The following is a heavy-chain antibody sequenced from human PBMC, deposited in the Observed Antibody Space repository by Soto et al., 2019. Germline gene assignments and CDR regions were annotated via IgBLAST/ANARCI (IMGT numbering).Heavy chain of an antibody. CDR1: GFTFSDYY. V-gene: IGHV3-11*01. Sequence: GGSLRLSCAASGFTFSDYYMSWIRQAPGKGLEWVSYISSSGSTIYYADSVKGRFTISRDNAKNSLYLQMNSPRAEDTAVYYCARDQYYYGSGSYPYYYYGMDVWGQGTTVTVSS. CDR2: ISSSGSTI. J-gene: IGHJ6*02. CDR3: ARDQYYYGSGSYPYYYYGMDV. D-gene: IGHD3-10*01.